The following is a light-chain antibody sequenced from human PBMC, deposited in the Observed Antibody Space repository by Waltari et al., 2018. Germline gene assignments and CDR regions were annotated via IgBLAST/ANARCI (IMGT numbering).Light chain of an antibody. J-gene: IGLJ3*02. Sequence: SYELTQPPSVSVSPGQTARITCSGDALPKKYGFFSSQKSGQAPVLVIYEDNKRPSGIPEGFSGSSSGTLSTLTVSGAQVDDEADYYCCSPDSSGNHWVFGGGTKLAVL. CDR2: EDN. V-gene: IGLV3-10*01. CDR3: CSPDSSGNHWV. CDR1: ALPKKY.